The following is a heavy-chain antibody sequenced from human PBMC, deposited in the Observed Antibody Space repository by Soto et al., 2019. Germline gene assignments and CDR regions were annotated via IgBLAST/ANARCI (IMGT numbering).Heavy chain of an antibody. D-gene: IGHD6-13*01. CDR2: ISSSSSYT. J-gene: IGHJ4*02. V-gene: IGHV3-21*01. CDR1: GFSLSRHS. CDR3: ARDRYSSSWDKFDY. Sequence: EVQLVESGGGLVKPGGSLRLSCAASGFSLSRHSVNWVREAPGKGLEWVSYISSSSSYTNYADSVKGRFTISRDNAKNSLYLQMNSVRAEDTAVYYCARDRYSSSWDKFDYWGQGTLVTVSS.